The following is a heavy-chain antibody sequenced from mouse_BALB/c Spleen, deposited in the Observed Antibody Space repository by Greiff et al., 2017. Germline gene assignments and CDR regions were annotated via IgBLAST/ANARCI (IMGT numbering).Heavy chain of an antibody. Sequence: VKLMESGAELVRPGSSVKISCKASGYAFSSYWMNWVKQRPGQGLEWIGQIYPGDGDTNYNGKFKGKATLTADKSSSTAYMQLSSLTSEDSAVYFCARSGTSRMIADWGQGTLVTVSA. D-gene: IGHD3-3*01. CDR2: IYPGDGDT. CDR3: ARSGTSRMIAD. V-gene: IGHV1-80*01. J-gene: IGHJ3*01. CDR1: GYAFSSYW.